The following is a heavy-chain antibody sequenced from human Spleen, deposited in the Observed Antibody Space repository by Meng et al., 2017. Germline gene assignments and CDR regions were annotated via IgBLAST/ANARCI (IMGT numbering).Heavy chain of an antibody. CDR2: ISSSSRYI. CDR1: GFTFSSSS. D-gene: IGHD3-10*01. Sequence: GESLKISCAASGFTFSSSSMNWVRQAPVKGLEWVSSISSSSRYIYYADSVKGRFTISRDNARNSLYLQMNSLRAEDTAVYYCATEPYVNSGNGAFDIWGQGTMVTVSS. V-gene: IGHV3-21*06. J-gene: IGHJ3*02. CDR3: ATEPYVNSGNGAFDI.